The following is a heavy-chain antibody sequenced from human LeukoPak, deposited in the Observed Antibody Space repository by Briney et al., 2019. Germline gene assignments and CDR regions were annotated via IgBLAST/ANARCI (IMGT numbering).Heavy chain of an antibody. CDR3: ASGYCSGGSCYGYYYGMDV. CDR2: ISAYNGNT. J-gene: IGHJ6*02. CDR1: GYTFTSYG. D-gene: IGHD2-15*01. V-gene: IGHV1-18*01. Sequence: ASVKVSCKASGYTFTSYGISWVRQAPGQGLEWMGWISAYNGNTNYAQKLQGRVTMTTDTSTSTAYMELRSLRSDDTAVYYCASGYCSGGSCYGYYYGMDVWGQGTTVTVSS.